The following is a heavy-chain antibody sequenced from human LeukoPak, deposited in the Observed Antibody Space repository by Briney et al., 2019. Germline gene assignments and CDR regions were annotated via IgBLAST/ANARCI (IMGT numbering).Heavy chain of an antibody. J-gene: IGHJ5*02. V-gene: IGHV4-34*01. Sequence: SETLSLTCAVSGGSFSDYYWNWIRQPPGKGLEWIGVINHSGSTNYNPSIKSRVTISIDTSKNQFSLRLTSVTAADTAVYYCARDTGQYTPGTPGFTRFDPWGQGTLVTVSS. CDR3: ARDTGQYTPGTPGFTRFDP. CDR1: GGSFSDYY. D-gene: IGHD2-15*01. CDR2: INHSGST.